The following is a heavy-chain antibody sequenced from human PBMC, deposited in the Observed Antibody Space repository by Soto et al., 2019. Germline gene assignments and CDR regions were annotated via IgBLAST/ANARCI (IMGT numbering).Heavy chain of an antibody. CDR2: IWYDESNK. CDR3: ARSNDYVWGSHSYGMDV. V-gene: IGHV3-33*08. CDR1: GFTVWKAR. D-gene: IGHD3-16*01. J-gene: IGHJ6*02. Sequence: GGGPGLSFACPGFTVWKARSKWVPPAPSKGLGGVAVIWYDESNKYYADSVKGRFTISRDNSKNTLYLQMNSLRAEDTAVYYCARSNDYVWGSHSYGMDVWGQGTTVTVSS.